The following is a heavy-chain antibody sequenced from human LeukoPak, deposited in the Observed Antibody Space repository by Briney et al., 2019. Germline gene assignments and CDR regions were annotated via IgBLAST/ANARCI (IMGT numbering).Heavy chain of an antibody. CDR2: IYYSGST. Sequence: PSETLSLTCTVSGGSISSSSYYWGWIRQPPGKGLERIGSIYYSGSTYYNPSLKSRVTISVDTSKNQFSLKLSSVTAADTAVYYCARRPPNYYGSGSYFRAGLNQYYFDYWGQGTLITVSS. CDR3: ARRPPNYYGSGSYFRAGLNQYYFDY. V-gene: IGHV4-39*07. D-gene: IGHD3-10*01. J-gene: IGHJ4*02. CDR1: GGSISSSSYY.